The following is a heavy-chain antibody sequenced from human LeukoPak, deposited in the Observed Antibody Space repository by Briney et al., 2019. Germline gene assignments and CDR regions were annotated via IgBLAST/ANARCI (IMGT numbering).Heavy chain of an antibody. J-gene: IGHJ1*01. CDR1: GFTFSSYG. CDR2: LSYDGSNK. CDR3: AKATYYYDSSNIQH. V-gene: IGHV3-30*18. Sequence: PGRSLRLSCVASGFTFSSYGMHWVRQAPGKGLEWVAVLSYDGSNKYYADSVKGRFTISRDNSKNTLYLQMNSLRAEDTAVYYCAKATYYYDSSNIQHWGQGTLVTVSS. D-gene: IGHD3-22*01.